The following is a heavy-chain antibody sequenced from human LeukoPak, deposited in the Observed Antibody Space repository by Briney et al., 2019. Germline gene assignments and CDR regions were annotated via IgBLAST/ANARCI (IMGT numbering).Heavy chain of an antibody. D-gene: IGHD1-26*01. CDR3: TRESGAFSPFGF. CDR2: VHLSGAS. CDR1: GGSILTTNW. J-gene: IGHJ4*02. V-gene: IGHV4-4*02. Sequence: SGTLSLTCAVSGGSILTTNWWSWVRQPPGKGLEWIGEVHLSGASNYNPSLKSRVNMSIDKSKNQLSLELTSVTAADTAIYYCTRESGAFSPFGFWGQGTLITVSS.